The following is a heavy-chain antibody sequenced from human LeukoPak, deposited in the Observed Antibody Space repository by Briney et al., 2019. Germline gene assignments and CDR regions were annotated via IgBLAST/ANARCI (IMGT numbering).Heavy chain of an antibody. CDR3: ATDAGAPGDY. J-gene: IGHJ4*02. CDR1: GYTLTELS. D-gene: IGHD1-26*01. Sequence: ASVTVSCTVSGYTLTELSMHWVRQAPGKGLEWMGGFDPEDGETIYAQKFQGRVTMTEDTSTDTAYMELSSLRSEDTAVYYCATDAGAPGDYWGQGTLVTVSS. V-gene: IGHV1-24*01. CDR2: FDPEDGET.